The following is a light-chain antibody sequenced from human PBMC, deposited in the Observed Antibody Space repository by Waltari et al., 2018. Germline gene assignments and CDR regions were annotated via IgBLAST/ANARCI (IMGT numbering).Light chain of an antibody. Sequence: QSALTQPRSVSGSPGQSVTISCTGTRSDVGGYNYVSWYQQHPGKAPKLMIYYVSKRPSGVPDRFSGSKSGNTASLTISGLQAEDEADYYCCSYAGSYTDVFGTGTKVTVL. CDR1: RSDVGGYNY. J-gene: IGLJ1*01. CDR3: CSYAGSYTDV. V-gene: IGLV2-11*01. CDR2: YVS.